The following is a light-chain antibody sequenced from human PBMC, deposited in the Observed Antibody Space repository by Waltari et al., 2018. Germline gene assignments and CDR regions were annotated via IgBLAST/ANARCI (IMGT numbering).Light chain of an antibody. CDR2: EGS. V-gene: IGLV2-23*01. Sequence: QSALTQPASVSGSPGQSLTLPFTGTSSDVGGHNLVSWYQQHPGKAPKFIIYEGSKRPSGVSTRFSGSKSGNTASLTISGLQAEDEADYYCCSYAGSRTFVFGTGTKVTVL. CDR3: CSYAGSRTFV. J-gene: IGLJ1*01. CDR1: SSDVGGHNL.